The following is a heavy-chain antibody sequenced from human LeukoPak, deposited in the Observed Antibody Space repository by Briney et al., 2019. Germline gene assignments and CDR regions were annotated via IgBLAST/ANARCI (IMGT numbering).Heavy chain of an antibody. V-gene: IGHV4-59*01. CDR1: GGSLSNYY. J-gene: IGHJ5*02. Sequence: PSETLSLTCTVSGGSLSNYYWSWIRQPPGKGLEWIGYMYYRGRSNYNPSPKSRVTISVDTSKNQFSLKLSSVAAADTAVYYCARDRLQLQSWGQGTLVTVSS. CDR3: ARDRLQLQS. CDR2: MYYRGRS. D-gene: IGHD1-1*01.